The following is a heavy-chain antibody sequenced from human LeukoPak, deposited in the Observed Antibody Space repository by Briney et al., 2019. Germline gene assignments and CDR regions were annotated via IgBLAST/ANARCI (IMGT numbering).Heavy chain of an antibody. CDR1: GGSISSYY. Sequence: SETLSLTCTVSGGSISSYYWSWIRQPAGKGLEWIGRIYTSGSTNYNPSLKSRVTISVDKSKNQFSLKLSSVTAADTAVYYCARVNYYDSSGYYAYYYMDVWGKGTTVTVSS. V-gene: IGHV4-4*07. D-gene: IGHD3-22*01. CDR3: ARVNYYDSSGYYAYYYMDV. J-gene: IGHJ6*03. CDR2: IYTSGST.